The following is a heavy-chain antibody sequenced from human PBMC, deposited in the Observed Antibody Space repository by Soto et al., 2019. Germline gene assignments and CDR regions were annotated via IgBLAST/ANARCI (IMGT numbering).Heavy chain of an antibody. CDR2: ISPSGGRT. CDR1: GVSFGTYA. J-gene: IGHJ4*02. D-gene: IGHD2-2*02. V-gene: IGHV3-23*01. CDR3: AKIYHPYGPPRASDF. Sequence: GGSLRLSCAASGVSFGTYAMSWVRQAPGKGLEWLTAISPSGGRTYYADSMKGRFTISRDNSKNTLYLQVNSLRAEDTAVYYCAKIYHPYGPPRASDFRGPGPLVTVSS.